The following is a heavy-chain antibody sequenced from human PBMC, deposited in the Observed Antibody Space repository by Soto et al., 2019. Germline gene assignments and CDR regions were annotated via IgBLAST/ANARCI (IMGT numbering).Heavy chain of an antibody. Sequence: QVQLVESGGGVVQPGRSLRLSCAASGFTFSSYAMHWVRQAPGKGLKWVAVISYDGSNKYYADSVKGRFTISRDNSKNTLYLQMNSLRAEDTAVYYCASLGYCSGGSCYSFDYWGQGTLVTVSS. J-gene: IGHJ4*02. CDR2: ISYDGSNK. CDR3: ASLGYCSGGSCYSFDY. V-gene: IGHV3-30-3*01. D-gene: IGHD2-15*01. CDR1: GFTFSSYA.